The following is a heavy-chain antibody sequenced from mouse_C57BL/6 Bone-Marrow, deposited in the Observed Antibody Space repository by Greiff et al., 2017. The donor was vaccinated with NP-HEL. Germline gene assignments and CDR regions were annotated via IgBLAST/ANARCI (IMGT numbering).Heavy chain of an antibody. CDR3: ARVEELRRGKYAMDY. CDR1: GFTFSDYG. J-gene: IGHJ4*01. D-gene: IGHD2-12*01. CDR2: ISSGSSTI. V-gene: IGHV5-17*01. Sequence: EVKLMESGGGLVKPGGSLKLSCAASGFTFSDYGMHWVRQAPEKGLEWVAYISSGSSTIYYADTVKGRFTISRDNAKNTLFLQMTSLKSEDTAMYYCARVEELRRGKYAMDYWGQGTSVTVSS.